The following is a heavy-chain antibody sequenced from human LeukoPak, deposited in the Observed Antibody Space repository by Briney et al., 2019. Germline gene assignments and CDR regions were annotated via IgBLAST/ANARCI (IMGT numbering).Heavy chain of an antibody. CDR2: ISSSGSTI. CDR1: GFTFSSYA. Sequence: GGSLRLSCAASGFTFSSYAMSWIRQAPGKGLEWVSYISSSGSTIYYADSVKGRFTISRDNAKNSLYLQMNSLRAEDTAVYYCAKEPYYDFWSGYYDYWGQGTLVTVSS. V-gene: IGHV3-11*04. D-gene: IGHD3-3*01. J-gene: IGHJ4*02. CDR3: AKEPYYDFWSGYYDY.